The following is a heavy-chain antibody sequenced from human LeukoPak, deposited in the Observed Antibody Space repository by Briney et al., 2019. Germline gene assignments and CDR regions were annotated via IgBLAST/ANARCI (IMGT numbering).Heavy chain of an antibody. CDR2: IYYSGST. CDR3: ARAVVVPAATRTNWFDP. CDR1: GGSISSYY. V-gene: IGHV4-59*12. D-gene: IGHD2-2*01. Sequence: PSETLSLTCTVSGGSISSYYWSWIRQPPGKGLEWIGYIYYSGSTNYNPSLKSRVTISVDTSKNQFSLKLSSVTAADTAVYYCARAVVVPAATRTNWFDPWGQGTLVTVSS. J-gene: IGHJ5*02.